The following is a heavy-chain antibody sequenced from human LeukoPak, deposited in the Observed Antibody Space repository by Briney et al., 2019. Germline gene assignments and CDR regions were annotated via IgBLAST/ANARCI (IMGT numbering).Heavy chain of an antibody. D-gene: IGHD3-16*02. CDR3: ASLMITFGGVIGNLDY. CDR2: IKQDGSEK. CDR1: GFTFSSYW. Sequence: GGSLRLSCAASGFTFSSYWMSWVRQAPGKGLEWVANIKQDGSEKYYVDSVKGRFTISRDNAKNSLYLQMNSLRAEDTAVYYCASLMITFGGVIGNLDYWGQGTLVTVSS. V-gene: IGHV3-7*01. J-gene: IGHJ4*02.